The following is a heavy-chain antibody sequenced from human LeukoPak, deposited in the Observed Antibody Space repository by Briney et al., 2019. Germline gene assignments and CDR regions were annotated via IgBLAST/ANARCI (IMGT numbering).Heavy chain of an antibody. CDR2: ISWNSGSI. Sequence: PGGSLRLSCAASGFTFDDYAMHWVRQAPGKGLEWVSGISWNSGSIGYADSVKGRFTISRDNAENSLYLQMNSLRAEDTALYYCAKDQAPGGIVATPGDYWGQGTLVTVSS. D-gene: IGHD5-12*01. V-gene: IGHV3-9*01. J-gene: IGHJ4*02. CDR1: GFTFDDYA. CDR3: AKDQAPGGIVATPGDY.